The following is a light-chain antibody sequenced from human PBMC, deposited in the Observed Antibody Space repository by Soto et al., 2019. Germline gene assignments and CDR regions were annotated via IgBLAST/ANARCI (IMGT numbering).Light chain of an antibody. CDR3: QSFKSAPRT. Sequence: DIQLTQSPSSLSASVGDRVTVTCRASQVISNYLAWYQQRPGKAPKLLMYDVSTLQRGVPSRFSGNGSGTDFTLTISSLQPVDVATYYCQSFKSAPRTFGQGTRVDIK. CDR1: QVISNY. J-gene: IGKJ1*01. CDR2: DVS. V-gene: IGKV1-27*01.